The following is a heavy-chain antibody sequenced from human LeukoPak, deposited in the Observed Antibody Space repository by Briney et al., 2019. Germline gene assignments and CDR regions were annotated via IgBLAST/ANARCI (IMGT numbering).Heavy chain of an antibody. J-gene: IGHJ3*01. Sequence: GGSLRLSCAASGFTFSSYSMNWVRQAPGKGLEWVAVIWFDGSRKNYRDSVKGRFTISRDDSKNTLYLQMNSLRAEDAALYYCARYNGNYGAFDVWGQGTMVTVSS. CDR2: IWFDGSRK. D-gene: IGHD1-7*01. V-gene: IGHV3-33*08. CDR3: ARYNGNYGAFDV. CDR1: GFTFSSYS.